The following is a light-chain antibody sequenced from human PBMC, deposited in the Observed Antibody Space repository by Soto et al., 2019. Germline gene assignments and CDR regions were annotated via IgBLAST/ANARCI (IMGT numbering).Light chain of an antibody. CDR3: QQYNDFSNP. CDR1: QSVLTW. V-gene: IGKV1-5*01. CDR2: DAS. J-gene: IGKJ2*01. Sequence: DIQMTQSPSTRCAAVGDRVTITCRSSQSVLTWLAWYQQKPGKATKLLIYDASKLESGGPSRFSGSGSGTEFTLTISTLLPDFFATYYCQQYNDFSNPVGQGTKL.